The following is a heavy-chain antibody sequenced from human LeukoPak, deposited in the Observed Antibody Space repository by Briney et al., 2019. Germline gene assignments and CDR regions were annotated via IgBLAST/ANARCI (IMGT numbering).Heavy chain of an antibody. J-gene: IGHJ5*02. Sequence: PSETLSLTCTVSGGSISSYYWSWIRQPPGKGLEWIGYIYYSGSTNYNPSLKSRVTISVDTSKNQFSLKLSSVTAADTAVYYCARERLRDYFDPWGQGTLVTVSS. CDR1: GGSISSYY. CDR2: IYYSGST. D-gene: IGHD4-11*01. CDR3: ARERLRDYFDP. V-gene: IGHV4-59*01.